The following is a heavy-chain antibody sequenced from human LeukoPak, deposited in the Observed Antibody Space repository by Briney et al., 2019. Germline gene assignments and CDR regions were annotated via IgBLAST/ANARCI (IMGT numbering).Heavy chain of an antibody. CDR2: ISGSGGGT. J-gene: IGHJ4*02. D-gene: IGHD3-9*01. Sequence: GGSLRLSCAVSGITLSNYAMSWARQAPGKGLEWVAGISGSGGGTNYADSVKGRFTISRDNAKNTLYLQMNSLRAEDTAVYFCAKRGVVIRVILIGFHKEAYYFDSWGQGALVTVSS. CDR1: GITLSNYA. CDR3: AKRGVVIRVILIGFHKEAYYFDS. V-gene: IGHV3-23*01.